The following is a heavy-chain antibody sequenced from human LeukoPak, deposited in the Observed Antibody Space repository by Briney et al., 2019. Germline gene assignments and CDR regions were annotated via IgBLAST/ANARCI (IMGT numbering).Heavy chain of an antibody. Sequence: KPSETLSLTCTVSGGSISSGDYYWSSIRQPPGKGLEWIGYIYYSGSTYYNPSLKSRVTISVDTSKNQFSLKLSSVTAADTAVYYCARAVSDYYDSSGYFDYWGQGTLVTVSS. V-gene: IGHV4-30-4*01. CDR3: ARAVSDYYDSSGYFDY. D-gene: IGHD3-22*01. CDR2: IYYSGST. J-gene: IGHJ4*02. CDR1: GGSISSGDYY.